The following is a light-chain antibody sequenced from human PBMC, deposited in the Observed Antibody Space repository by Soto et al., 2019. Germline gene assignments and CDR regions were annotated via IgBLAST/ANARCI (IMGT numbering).Light chain of an antibody. J-gene: IGKJ2*01. CDR2: GAS. CDR3: QQYGSLPPRSAT. CDR1: QSVSSSY. V-gene: IGKV3-20*01. Sequence: EIVLTQSPGTLSLSPGERATLSCRASQSVSSSYLAWYQQKPGQAPRLLIYGASSRATGIPDRFSGSGSGTDFTLTISRLEPEDFAVYYCQQYGSLPPRSATFGQGTKLEIK.